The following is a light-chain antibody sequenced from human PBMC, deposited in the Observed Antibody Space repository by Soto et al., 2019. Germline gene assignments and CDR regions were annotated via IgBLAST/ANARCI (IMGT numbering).Light chain of an antibody. CDR1: QSISSN. CDR3: LQDHDDSWT. Sequence: EIVMTQSPPTLSVSPGERAALSCRASQSISSNLAWYQKKPGQAPRLLIYGASTRATGIPARFSGSGSGTEFTLTISSLQSEDFATYYCLQDHDDSWTFGQGTKVDI. J-gene: IGKJ1*01. CDR2: GAS. V-gene: IGKV3-15*01.